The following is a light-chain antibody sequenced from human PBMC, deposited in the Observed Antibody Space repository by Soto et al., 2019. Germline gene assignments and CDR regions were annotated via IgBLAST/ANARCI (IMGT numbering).Light chain of an antibody. CDR1: ESINNN. CDR2: AAT. J-gene: IGKJ4*01. CDR3: QQHHKWPLT. V-gene: IGKV3-15*01. Sequence: EIVMTQSPATLSVSPGEGATLSCTASESINNNLAWYQQKPGQAPRLLISAATTRATGFPARFSGSGSGTEFTLTISSLQSEDFAVYYCQQHHKWPLTFGGGTKVDIK.